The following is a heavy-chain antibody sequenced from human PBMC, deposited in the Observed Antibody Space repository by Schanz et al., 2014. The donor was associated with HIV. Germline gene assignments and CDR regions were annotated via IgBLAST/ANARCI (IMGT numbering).Heavy chain of an antibody. CDR3: ARDLDDVLARFDY. CDR2: IIPIFGTA. CDR1: GGTFSAYD. D-gene: IGHD3-9*01. V-gene: IGHV1-69*01. J-gene: IGHJ4*02. Sequence: QVQLVQSGSEVKKPGSSVKLSCKASGGTFSAYDINWVRQAPGQGLEWMGGIIPIFGTANYAQKFQGRVTITADESTSTAYMELSSLRSDDTAVYFCARDLDDVLARFDYWGQGTLVTVSS.